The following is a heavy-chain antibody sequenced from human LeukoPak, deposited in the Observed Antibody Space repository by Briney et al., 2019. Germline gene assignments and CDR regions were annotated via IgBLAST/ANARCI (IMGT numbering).Heavy chain of an antibody. CDR1: GFTFGTYG. CDR2: ISYDGSNK. V-gene: IGHV3-30*03. D-gene: IGHD1-26*01. CDR3: ARDRVGATDYFDY. Sequence: GGSLRLSCVASGFTFGTYGMHWVRQAPGKGLEWVAVISYDGSNKYYADSVKGRFTISRDNSKNTLYLQMNSLRAEDTAVYYCARDRVGATDYFDYWGQGTLVTVSS. J-gene: IGHJ4*02.